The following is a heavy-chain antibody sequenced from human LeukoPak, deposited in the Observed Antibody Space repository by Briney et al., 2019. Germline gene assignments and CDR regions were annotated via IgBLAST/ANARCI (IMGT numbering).Heavy chain of an antibody. Sequence: PGGSLRLSCAASGFTFSSYAMHWVRQAPGKGLEWVAVISYDGSNKYYADSVKGRFTISRDNSKNTLYLQMNSLRAEDTAVYYCAKTTPGRATVVTNGDFDYWGQGTLVTVSS. V-gene: IGHV3-30-3*02. CDR3: AKTTPGRATVVTNGDFDY. CDR1: GFTFSSYA. D-gene: IGHD4-23*01. CDR2: ISYDGSNK. J-gene: IGHJ4*02.